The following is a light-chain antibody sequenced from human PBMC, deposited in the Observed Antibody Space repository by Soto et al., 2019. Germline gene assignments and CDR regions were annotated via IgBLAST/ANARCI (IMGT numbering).Light chain of an antibody. Sequence: QSVLTQPPSVSGAPGQRVTISCTGSTSNIGAGHDVHWYKQLPGTAPKLLIYGNNNRPSGVPDRFSGSKSGTSASLAITGLQAEDEGDYYCQSYDSSLRVFGGGTKLTVL. J-gene: IGLJ2*01. V-gene: IGLV1-40*01. CDR3: QSYDSSLRV. CDR1: TSNIGAGHD. CDR2: GNN.